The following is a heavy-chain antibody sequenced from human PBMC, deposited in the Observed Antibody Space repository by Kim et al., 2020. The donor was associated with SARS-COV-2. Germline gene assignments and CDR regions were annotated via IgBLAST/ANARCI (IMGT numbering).Heavy chain of an antibody. Sequence: GGSLRLSCAASGFTFSSYAMHWVRQAPGKGLEWVAVISYDGSNKYYPDSVKGRFTISRDNSKNTLYLQMNSLRAEDTAVYYCARDTIARYYYYGMDVWGQGTTVTVSS. J-gene: IGHJ6*02. V-gene: IGHV3-30*04. CDR1: GFTFSSYA. D-gene: IGHD6-13*01. CDR2: ISYDGSNK. CDR3: ARDTIARYYYYGMDV.